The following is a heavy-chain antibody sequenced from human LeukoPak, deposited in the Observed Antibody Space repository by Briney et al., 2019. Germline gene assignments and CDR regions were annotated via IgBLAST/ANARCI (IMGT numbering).Heavy chain of an antibody. D-gene: IGHD3-3*01. V-gene: IGHV3-23*01. CDR1: GFTFSSYA. CDR3: AKGSDFWSGYSYYYYYYYMDV. Sequence: GGSLRLSCAASGFTFSSYAMSWVRQAPGKRLEWVSAISGSGGSTYYADSVKGRFTISRDNSKNTLYLQMNSLRAEDTAVYYCAKGSDFWSGYSYYYYYYYMDVWGKGTTVTVSS. J-gene: IGHJ6*03. CDR2: ISGSGGST.